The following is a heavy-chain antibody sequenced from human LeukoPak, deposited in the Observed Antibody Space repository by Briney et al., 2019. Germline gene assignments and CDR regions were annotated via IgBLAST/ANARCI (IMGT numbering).Heavy chain of an antibody. V-gene: IGHV4-34*01. CDR1: GGPFSGYY. D-gene: IGHD6-13*01. CDR2: INHSGSS. Sequence: SETLSLTCAVYGGPFSGYYWSWIRQPPGKGLEWIGEINHSGSSNYNPSLKSRVTISVDTSKNQFSPKLHSATAADTAVYYCARGRTAYSSSWYNWFDPWGQGTLVTVSS. CDR3: ARGRTAYSSSWYNWFDP. J-gene: IGHJ5*02.